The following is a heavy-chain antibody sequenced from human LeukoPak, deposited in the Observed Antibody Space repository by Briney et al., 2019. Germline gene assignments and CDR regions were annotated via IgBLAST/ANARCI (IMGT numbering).Heavy chain of an antibody. CDR3: ARDRSGGSCLDY. J-gene: IGHJ4*02. V-gene: IGHV3-7*01. Sequence: GGPLRLSCAASGFTFSSYWMSWVRQAPGKGLEGGANIKQDGSEKYYVDSVKGRFTISRDNAKNSLYLPMNSLRAEDTAVYYCARDRSGGSCLDYWGQGTLVTVSS. CDR1: GFTFSSYW. D-gene: IGHD2-15*01. CDR2: IKQDGSEK.